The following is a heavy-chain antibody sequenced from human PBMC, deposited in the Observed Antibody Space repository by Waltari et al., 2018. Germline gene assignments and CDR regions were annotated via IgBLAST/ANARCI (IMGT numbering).Heavy chain of an antibody. CDR1: GGSISSGSYY. CDR2: IYTSGST. Sequence: QVQLQESGPGLVKPSQTLSLTCTVSGGSISSGSYYWSWIRPPAGKGLEWIRRIYTSGSTNYDPSLKSRVTIAVDTSKNQFSLKLSSVTAADTAVYYCARGHYYDSSGSNAFDIWGQGTMVTVSS. D-gene: IGHD3-22*01. V-gene: IGHV4-61*02. J-gene: IGHJ3*02. CDR3: ARGHYYDSSGSNAFDI.